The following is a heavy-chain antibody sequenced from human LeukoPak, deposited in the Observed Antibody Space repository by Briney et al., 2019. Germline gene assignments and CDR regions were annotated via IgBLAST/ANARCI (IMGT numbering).Heavy chain of an antibody. CDR3: ARGLYYYGSGSYSTTHFDY. CDR1: GGSISSGGYY. CDR2: INHSGST. J-gene: IGHJ4*02. Sequence: PSETLSLTCAVSGGSISSGGYYWSWIRQPPGKGLEWIGEINHSGSTNYNPSLKSRVTISVDTSKNQFSLKLSSVTAADTAVYYCARGLYYYGSGSYSTTHFDYWGQGTLVTVSS. D-gene: IGHD3-10*01. V-gene: IGHV4-34*01.